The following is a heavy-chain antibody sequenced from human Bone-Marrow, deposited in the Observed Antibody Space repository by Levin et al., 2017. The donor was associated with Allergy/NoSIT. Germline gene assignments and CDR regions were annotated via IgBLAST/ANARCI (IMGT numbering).Heavy chain of an antibody. J-gene: IGHJ6*03. V-gene: IGHV7-4-1*02. CDR1: GYTFTSYA. CDR2: INTNTGNP. D-gene: IGHD6-13*01. Sequence: ASVKVSCKASGYTFTSYAMNWVRQAPGQGLEWMGWINTNTGNPTYAQGFTGRFVFSLDTSVSTAYLQISSLKAEDTAVYYCARRGKPKEYSSSWTGAYYCYYMDVWGKGTTVTVSS. CDR3: ARRGKPKEYSSSWTGAYYCYYMDV.